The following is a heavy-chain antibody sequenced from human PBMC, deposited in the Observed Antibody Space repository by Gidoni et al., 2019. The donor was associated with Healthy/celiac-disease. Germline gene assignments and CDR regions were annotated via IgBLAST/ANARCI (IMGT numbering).Heavy chain of an antibody. CDR1: GFTFDDYA. D-gene: IGHD1-26*01. V-gene: IGHV3-9*01. CDR2: ISWNSGSI. CDR3: AKDIKVGATGFDY. J-gene: IGHJ4*02. Sequence: EVQLVESGGVLVQPGRSLRPACAASGFTFDDYAMHWVRQAPGKGLEWVSGISWNSGSIGYADSVKGRFTISRDNAKNSLYLQMNSLRAEDTALYYCAKDIKVGATGFDYWGQGTLVTVSS.